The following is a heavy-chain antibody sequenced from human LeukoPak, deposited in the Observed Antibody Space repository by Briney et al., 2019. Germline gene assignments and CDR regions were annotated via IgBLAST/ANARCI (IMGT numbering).Heavy chain of an antibody. CDR3: AKEGDSSSRGLDY. CDR2: IRYDGSNK. V-gene: IGHV3-30*02. D-gene: IGHD6-6*01. CDR1: GFTFSSYG. J-gene: IGHJ4*02. Sequence: GGSLRLSCAASGFTFSSYGMHWVRQAPGKGLEWVAFIRYDGSNKYYADSVKGRFTISRDNSKNTLYLQMNSLRAEDTAVYYCAKEGDSSSRGLDYWGQGTLVTVSS.